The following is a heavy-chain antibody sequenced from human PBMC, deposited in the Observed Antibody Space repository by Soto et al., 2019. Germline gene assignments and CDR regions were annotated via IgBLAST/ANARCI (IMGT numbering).Heavy chain of an antibody. V-gene: IGHV3-74*01. CDR2: ISRDGSST. J-gene: IGHJ3*02. Sequence: GGSLRLSCAASGFTFSSYWMHWVRQEPGKGLVCVSRISRDGSSTNYADSVKGRFTISRDNAKNTLYLQMSSLRDEDTALYYCARDQGSPDGFDIWGPGTMVTVSS. CDR1: GFTFSSYW. CDR3: ARDQGSPDGFDI.